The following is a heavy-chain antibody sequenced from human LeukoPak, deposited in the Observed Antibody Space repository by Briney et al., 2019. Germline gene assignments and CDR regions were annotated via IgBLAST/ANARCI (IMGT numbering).Heavy chain of an antibody. V-gene: IGHV4-61*02. CDR3: AGRGSSSGTFDI. J-gene: IGHJ3*02. CDR1: GGSITNLDYY. D-gene: IGHD3-10*01. CDR2: IYTSGGT. Sequence: PSQTLSLTCTVSGGSITNLDYYWTWIRQPAGKRLEWIGRIYTSGGTNYNPSLKSRVTMSVDRSKNEISLHLASLTAADTALYYCAGRGSSSGTFDIWGPGTFVTVSS.